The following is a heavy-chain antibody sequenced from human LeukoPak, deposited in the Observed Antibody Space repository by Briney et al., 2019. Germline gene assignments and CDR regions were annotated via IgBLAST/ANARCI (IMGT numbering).Heavy chain of an antibody. CDR3: AKGGSPSCYSSSGY. Sequence: GGSLRLSCAASGFTFSSYAMSWVRQAPGKGLEWVSAICGSDGSRYYADSVKGRFTISRDNSKNTLYLQMNSLRGEDTAVYYCAKGGSPSCYSSSGYWGQGTLVTVSS. CDR1: GFTFSSYA. J-gene: IGHJ4*02. CDR2: ICGSDGSR. V-gene: IGHV3-23*01. D-gene: IGHD2-2*01.